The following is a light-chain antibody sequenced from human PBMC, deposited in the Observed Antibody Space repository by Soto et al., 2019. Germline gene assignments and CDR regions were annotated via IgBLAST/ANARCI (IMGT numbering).Light chain of an antibody. CDR2: GAS. Sequence: EIVITQSPDTLSVSPGERATLSCRASQSVSSNLAWYQQIPGQAPRLLIYGASTRATGFPARFSGSESATEFTLTISNLQSEELAVYYCHQNYAWWLTFGGGTKV. CDR1: QSVSSN. V-gene: IGKV3-15*01. J-gene: IGKJ4*01. CDR3: HQNYAWWLT.